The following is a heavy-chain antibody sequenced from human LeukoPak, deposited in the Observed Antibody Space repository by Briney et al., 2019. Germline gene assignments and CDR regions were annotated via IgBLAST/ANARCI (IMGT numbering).Heavy chain of an antibody. Sequence: GESLKISCKGSGYSFTNYWIVWVRQMPGKGLEWMGIIYPGDSDTRYSPSFQGQVTISADKSINTAYLQWSSLKASDTAMYYCARSPSMVRGVTFDYWGQGTLVTVSS. CDR1: GYSFTNYW. J-gene: IGHJ4*02. CDR2: IYPGDSDT. D-gene: IGHD3-10*01. V-gene: IGHV5-51*01. CDR3: ARSPSMVRGVTFDY.